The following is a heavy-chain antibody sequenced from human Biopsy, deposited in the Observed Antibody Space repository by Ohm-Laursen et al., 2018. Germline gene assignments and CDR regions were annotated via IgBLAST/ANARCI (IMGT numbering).Heavy chain of an antibody. Sequence: SETLSLTCTVSGGSISSYYWTWIRQPPGKALEWIGYIYFTGRTSYNPSPKSRVTMSVNTSKKQFSLRLSSVTAADTAVYYCASAGYNPDWNFDLWGRGTRVTVSS. CDR3: ASAGYNPDWNFDL. J-gene: IGHJ2*01. CDR2: IYFTGRT. V-gene: IGHV4-59*12. CDR1: GGSISSYY. D-gene: IGHD5-24*01.